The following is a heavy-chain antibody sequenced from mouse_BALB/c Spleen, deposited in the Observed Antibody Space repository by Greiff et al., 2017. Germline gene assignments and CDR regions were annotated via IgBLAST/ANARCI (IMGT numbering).Heavy chain of an antibody. CDR2: ISSGSSTI. V-gene: IGHV5-17*02. Sequence: EVMLVESGGGLVQPGGSRKLSCAASGFTFSSFGMHWVRQAPEKGLEWVAYISSGSSTIYYADTVKGRFTISRDNPKNTLFLQMTSLRSEDTAMYYCARRSDYRYENAMDYWGQGTSVTVSS. D-gene: IGHD2-14*01. J-gene: IGHJ4*01. CDR3: ARRSDYRYENAMDY. CDR1: GFTFSSFG.